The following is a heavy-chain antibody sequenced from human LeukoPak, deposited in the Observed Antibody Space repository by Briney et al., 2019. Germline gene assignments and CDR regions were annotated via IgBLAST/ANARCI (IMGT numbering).Heavy chain of an antibody. V-gene: IGHV3-48*01. CDR1: GFTFSSYS. Sequence: GGSLRLSCAASGFTFSSYSMNWVRQAPGKRLEWVSYISSSSSTIYYVDSVKGRFTISRDNAKNSLYLQMNSLRVEDTAVYYCARDTVAIDYWGQGTLVTVSS. D-gene: IGHD4-23*01. J-gene: IGHJ4*02. CDR2: ISSSSSTI. CDR3: ARDTVAIDY.